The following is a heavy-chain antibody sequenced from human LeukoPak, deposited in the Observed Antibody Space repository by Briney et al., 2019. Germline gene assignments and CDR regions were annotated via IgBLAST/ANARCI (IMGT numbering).Heavy chain of an antibody. CDR2: INPNSGGT. CDR3: ARGSIRMIVATSPSFSY. J-gene: IGHJ4*02. Sequence: ASVKVSCKASGYTFTGYYMHWVRQAPGQGLEWMGRINPNSGGTNYARKFQGRVTMTRDTSISTAYMELSRLRSDDTAVYYCARGSIRMIVATSPSFSYWGQGTLVTVSS. D-gene: IGHD3-22*01. V-gene: IGHV1-2*06. CDR1: GYTFTGYY.